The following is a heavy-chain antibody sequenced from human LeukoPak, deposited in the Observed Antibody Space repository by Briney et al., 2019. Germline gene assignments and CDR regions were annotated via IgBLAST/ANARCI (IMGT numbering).Heavy chain of an antibody. CDR2: MNPNSGNT. CDR3: ARGGYSYGYLSFYYYYMDV. D-gene: IGHD5-18*01. CDR1: GGTFSSYA. Sequence: ASVKVSCKASGGTFSSYAISWVRQATGQGLEWMGWMNPNSGNTGYAQKFQGRVTMTRNTSISTAYMELSSLRSEDTAVYYCARGGYSYGYLSFYYYYMDVWGKGTTVTVSS. J-gene: IGHJ6*03. V-gene: IGHV1-8*02.